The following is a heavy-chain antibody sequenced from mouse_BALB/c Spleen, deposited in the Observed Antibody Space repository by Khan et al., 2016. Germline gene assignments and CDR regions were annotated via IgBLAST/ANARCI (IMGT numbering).Heavy chain of an antibody. D-gene: IGHD1-1*01. CDR1: GYSFIDYN. CDR3: AKDYYGSSYVTLFAY. V-gene: IGHV1S135*01. CDR2: IDPYNGGN. Sequence: VQLQQPGPELVKPGASVKVSCKASGYSFIDYNMYWVKQSHGKSLEWIGYIDPYNGGNNYNQKFKDKATLTVDKSSSTAFMHRNSLTSEDSAVYYCAKDYYGSSYVTLFAYWGQGTLVTVSA. J-gene: IGHJ3*01.